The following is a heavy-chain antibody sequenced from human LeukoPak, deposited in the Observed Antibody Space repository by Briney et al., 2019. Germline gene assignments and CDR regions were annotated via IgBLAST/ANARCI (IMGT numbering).Heavy chain of an antibody. CDR1: GFFFDDYG. CDR2: ISWQSRTT. J-gene: IGHJ6*02. V-gene: IGHV3-9*01. D-gene: IGHD3-3*01. CDR3: VKDMDFWSGLDV. Sequence: PGRSLRLSCVGSGFFFDDYGMHWVRQVPGKGLEWVSGISWQSRTTKYADSVRGRFTISRDNAKSSLYLQMNSLKLEDTALYYCVKDMDFWSGLDVGGQWTRVTVS.